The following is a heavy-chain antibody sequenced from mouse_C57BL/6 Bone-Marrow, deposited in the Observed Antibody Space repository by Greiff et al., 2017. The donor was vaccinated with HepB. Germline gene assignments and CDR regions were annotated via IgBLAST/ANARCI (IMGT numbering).Heavy chain of an antibody. CDR2: ISSGGSYT. CDR1: GFTFSSYG. Sequence: DVHLVESGGDLVKPGGSLKLSCAASGFTFSSYGMSWVRQTPDKRLEWVATISSGGSYTYYPDSVKGRFTISRDNAKNTLYLQMSSLKSEDTAMYYCVRHGGCIYYDSFASWGQGTLVTVSA. CDR3: VRHGGCIYYDSFAS. D-gene: IGHD2-4*01. J-gene: IGHJ3*01. V-gene: IGHV5-6*01.